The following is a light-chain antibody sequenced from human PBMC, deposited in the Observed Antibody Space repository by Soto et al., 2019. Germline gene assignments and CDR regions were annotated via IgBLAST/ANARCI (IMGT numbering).Light chain of an antibody. Sequence: DIQLTQSPSFLSASIGDTVTITCRASQGISSYLAWYQQKPGKAPKLLIYAASTLQSGVPSRFSGSGSGTEFTLTITSLQPEDFATYYCQHYHSYSPTFGQGTKVEIK. CDR3: QHYHSYSPT. CDR1: QGISSY. V-gene: IGKV1-9*01. J-gene: IGKJ1*01. CDR2: AAS.